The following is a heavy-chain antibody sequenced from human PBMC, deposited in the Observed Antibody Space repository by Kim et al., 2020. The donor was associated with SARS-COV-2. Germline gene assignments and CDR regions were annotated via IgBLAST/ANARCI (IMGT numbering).Heavy chain of an antibody. CDR3: ARGGSSYAFWSGYYPYYYYGMDV. Sequence: SVKVSCKASGGTFSSYAISWVRQAPGQGLEWMGGIIPIFGTANYAQKFQGRVTITADESTSTAYMELSSLRSEDTAVYYCARGGSSYAFWSGYYPYYYYGMDVWGQGTTVTVSS. D-gene: IGHD3-3*01. CDR2: IIPIFGTA. V-gene: IGHV1-69*13. CDR1: GGTFSSYA. J-gene: IGHJ6*02.